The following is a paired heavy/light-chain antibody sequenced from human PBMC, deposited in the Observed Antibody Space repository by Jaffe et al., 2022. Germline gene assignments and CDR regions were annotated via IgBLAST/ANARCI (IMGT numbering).Light chain of an antibody. J-gene: IGKJ5*01. V-gene: IGKV3-20*01. Sequence: EIVLTQSPGTLSLSPGERATLSCRASQSVSSSYLAWYQQKPGQAPRLLIYGASSRATGIPDRFSGSGSGTDFTLTISRLEPEDFAVYYCQQYGSSPRSVTFGQGTRLEIK. CDR3: QQYGSSPRSVT. CDR2: GAS. CDR1: QSVSSSY.
Heavy chain of an antibody. V-gene: IGHV1-46*01. Sequence: QVQLVQSGAEVKKPGASVKVSCKASGYTFTSYYMHWVRQAPGQGLEWMGIINPSGGSTSYAQKFQGRVTMTRDTSTSTVYMELSSLRSEDTAVYYCARGLQGLLWFGELSRSGDAFDIWGQGTMVTVSS. J-gene: IGHJ3*02. CDR2: INPSGGST. CDR3: ARGLQGLLWFGELSRSGDAFDI. D-gene: IGHD3-10*01. CDR1: GYTFTSYY.